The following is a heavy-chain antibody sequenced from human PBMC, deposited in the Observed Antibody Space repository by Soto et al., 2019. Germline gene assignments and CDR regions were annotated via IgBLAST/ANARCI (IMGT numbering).Heavy chain of an antibody. V-gene: IGHV1-3*01. J-gene: IGHJ3*02. Sequence: GASVKVSCKASGYTFTSYAMHWVRQAPGQRLEWMGWINSGNGNTKYSQKFQGRVTITRDTSASTAYMELSSLRSEDTAVYYCARDPPHNWGSRRDAFDIWGQGTMVTVSS. CDR1: GYTFTSYA. CDR3: ARDPPHNWGSRRDAFDI. CDR2: INSGNGNT. D-gene: IGHD7-27*01.